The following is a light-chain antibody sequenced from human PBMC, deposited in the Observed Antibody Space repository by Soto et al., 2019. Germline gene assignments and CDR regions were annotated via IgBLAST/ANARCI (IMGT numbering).Light chain of an antibody. Sequence: EIVLTQSPGTLSLSPGERATLSCRASQSVSSSYLAWYQHKPGQAPRLLIYGASSRATGIPDRFSGSGSGTDFTLTISRLEPEDVAVYYCQQYGSSPHTFGQGTELEIK. CDR2: GAS. V-gene: IGKV3-20*01. CDR3: QQYGSSPHT. J-gene: IGKJ2*01. CDR1: QSVSSSY.